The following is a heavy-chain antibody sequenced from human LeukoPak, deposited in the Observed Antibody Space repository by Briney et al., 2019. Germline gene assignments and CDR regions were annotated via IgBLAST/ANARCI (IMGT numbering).Heavy chain of an antibody. D-gene: IGHD3-10*01. Sequence: GGSLRLSCAASGFTFSSYAMSWVRQAPGKGLEWVSAISGSGGSTYYADSVKGRFTISRDNSKNTLYLQMNSLRAEDTAVYYCAKGGRGSGSYYNHYYYGMDVWGQGTTVTVSS. CDR1: GFTFSSYA. J-gene: IGHJ6*02. CDR2: ISGSGGST. V-gene: IGHV3-23*01. CDR3: AKGGRGSGSYYNHYYYGMDV.